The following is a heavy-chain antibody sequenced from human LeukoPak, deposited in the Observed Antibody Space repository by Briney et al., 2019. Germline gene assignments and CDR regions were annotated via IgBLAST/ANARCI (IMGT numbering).Heavy chain of an antibody. CDR2: ISWNSGSI. CDR1: GFTFDDYA. V-gene: IGHV3-9*01. CDR3: AKDGGYCSGGSCYSWFDP. J-gene: IGHJ5*02. D-gene: IGHD2-15*01. Sequence: PGRSLRLSCAASGFTFDDYAMHWVRQAPGKGLEWVSGISWNSGSIGYADSVKGRFTISRDNAKNSLYLQMNSLRAEDTALYYCAKDGGYCSGGSCYSWFDPWGQGTLVTVSS.